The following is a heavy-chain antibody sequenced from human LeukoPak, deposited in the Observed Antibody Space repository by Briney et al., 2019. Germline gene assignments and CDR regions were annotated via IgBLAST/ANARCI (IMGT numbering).Heavy chain of an antibody. CDR2: IKQDGSEK. J-gene: IGHJ4*02. CDR3: ARGAAAGPYFDY. CDR1: GFTFSSYW. D-gene: IGHD6-13*01. V-gene: IGHV3-7*01. Sequence: GGSLRLSCAASGFTFSSYWMSWVRQAPGKGLEWVANIKQDGSEKYYADSVKGRFTISRDNSKNTLYLQMNSLRAEDTAVYYCARGAAAGPYFDYWGQGTLVTVSS.